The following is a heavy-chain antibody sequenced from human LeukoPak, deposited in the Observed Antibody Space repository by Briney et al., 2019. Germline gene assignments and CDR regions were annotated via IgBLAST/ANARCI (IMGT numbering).Heavy chain of an antibody. CDR3: ARQGLDFWSGFYSLDAFGI. CDR1: GCTFSKYG. V-gene: IGHV3-33*01. J-gene: IGHJ3*02. CDR2: ICYGGSNK. Sequence: GWALTLSCAASGCTFSKYGRHGVRQAPCKGLDGVAVICYGGSNKYYADSVKGRFTIYRDNSQNPLYLQMKSMRAENTAVYYCARQGLDFWSGFYSLDAFGIWGQGKMVTVSS. D-gene: IGHD3-3*01.